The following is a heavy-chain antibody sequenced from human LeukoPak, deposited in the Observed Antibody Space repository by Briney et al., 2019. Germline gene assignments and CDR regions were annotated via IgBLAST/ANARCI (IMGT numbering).Heavy chain of an antibody. CDR3: AKDVFWISGWTYTFDY. CDR2: ISGSGGST. D-gene: IGHD6-19*01. Sequence: SGGSLRLSCAASGFTFSSYAMSWVRQAPGKGLEWVSAISGSGGSTYYADSVKGRFTISRDNSKNTLYLQMNSLRAEDTAVYYCAKDVFWISGWTYTFDYWGQGTLVTVSS. CDR1: GFTFSSYA. V-gene: IGHV3-23*01. J-gene: IGHJ4*02.